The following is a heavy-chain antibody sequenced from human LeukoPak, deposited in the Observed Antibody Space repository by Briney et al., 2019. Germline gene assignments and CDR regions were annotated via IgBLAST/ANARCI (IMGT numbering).Heavy chain of an antibody. V-gene: IGHV4-39*01. CDR3: ARYRSGGSCFNQIGRGDDY. CDR2: IYYSGST. J-gene: IGHJ4*02. D-gene: IGHD2-15*01. CDR1: GGSISSSSYY. Sequence: PSETLSLTCTVSGGSISSSSYYWGWIRQPPGKGLEWIGSIYYSGSTYYNPSLKSRVTISVDTSKNQFSLKLSSVTAADTAVYYCARYRSGGSCFNQIGRGDDYWGQGTLVTVSS.